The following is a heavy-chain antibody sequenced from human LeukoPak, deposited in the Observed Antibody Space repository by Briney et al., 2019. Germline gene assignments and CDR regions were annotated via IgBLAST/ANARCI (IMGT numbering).Heavy chain of an antibody. V-gene: IGHV4-59*01. CDR3: ARAGAAHYYYYYMDV. CDR1: GGPISSYY. J-gene: IGHJ6*03. D-gene: IGHD1-26*01. Sequence: SETLSLTCTVSGGPISSYYWSWIRQPPGKGLDWIGYIYYSGSTNYNPSLKSRVTISVDTSKNQFSLKLSSVTAADTAVYYCARAGAAHYYYYYMDVWGKGTTVTVSS. CDR2: IYYSGST.